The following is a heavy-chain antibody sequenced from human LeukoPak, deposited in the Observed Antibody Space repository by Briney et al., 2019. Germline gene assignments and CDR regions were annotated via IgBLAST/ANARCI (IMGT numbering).Heavy chain of an antibody. Sequence: GGSLRLSCAVSGFTSSDYWMHWVREAPGKGLVWVSRFKNDGSSATYADSVKGRFTISRDEAKNTLYLQMNSLRVEDTAVYYCARLARVGYNSYVYWGQGTLVTVSS. J-gene: IGHJ1*01. V-gene: IGHV3-74*01. CDR1: GFTSSDYW. CDR3: ARLARVGYNSYVY. CDR2: FKNDGSSA. D-gene: IGHD5-24*01.